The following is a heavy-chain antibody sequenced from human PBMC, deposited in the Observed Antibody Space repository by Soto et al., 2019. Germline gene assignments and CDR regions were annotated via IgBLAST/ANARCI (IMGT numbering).Heavy chain of an antibody. V-gene: IGHV4-59*01. Sequence: PEKGLEWIGYRYYSGSTNYNPCHKSRVTMSVNMSNNQFSLSLSSVPAADTAVYYCATALPTLAAAGHFAYRRQGTLVTVSS. J-gene: IGHJ4*02. CDR3: ATALPTLAAAGHFAY. D-gene: IGHD6-13*01. CDR2: RYYSGST.